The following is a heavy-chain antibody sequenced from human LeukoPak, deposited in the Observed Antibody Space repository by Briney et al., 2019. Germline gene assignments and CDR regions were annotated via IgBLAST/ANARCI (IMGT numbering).Heavy chain of an antibody. CDR1: GYTFTDHY. CDR2: INPNSGGT. J-gene: IGHJ4*02. Sequence: ASVKVSCKASGYTFTDHYTHWVRQAPGQGLEWMGWINPNSGGTNYAQKFQGRVTMTRDTSISTAYMELTRLRSDDTAVYYCARGETGRDSSGYFGYWGQGTLVTVSS. CDR3: ARGETGRDSSGYFGY. D-gene: IGHD3-22*01. V-gene: IGHV1-2*02.